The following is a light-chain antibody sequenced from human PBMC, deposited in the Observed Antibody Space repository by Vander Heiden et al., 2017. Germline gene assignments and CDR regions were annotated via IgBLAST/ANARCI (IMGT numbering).Light chain of an antibody. CDR1: VLAKKY. V-gene: IGLV3-27*01. Sequence: SYELTQPSSVSVSPGQTARITCSGDVLAKKYARWFQQKPGQAPGLGMYKDSERPSGIPERFSGSSSGKKVKLNISGAQVEEEADDYCYSAADNSGGFGGGTKLTVL. J-gene: IGLJ2*01. CDR2: KDS. CDR3: YSAADNSGG.